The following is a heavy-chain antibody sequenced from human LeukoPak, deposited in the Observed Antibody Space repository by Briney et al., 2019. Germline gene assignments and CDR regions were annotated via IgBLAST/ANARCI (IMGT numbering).Heavy chain of an antibody. CDR2: INPDTGVT. CDR1: GYSFTAFY. J-gene: IGHJ5*02. V-gene: IGHV1-2*02. D-gene: IGHD2-21*02. Sequence: ASVKVSCKASGYSFTAFYIHWVRQAPGQGLEWMAWINPDTGVTKYAQDLQGRVTVARDTSLTTTYMELCTLTSDDTAVYYCALVTSGNWWFDPWGPGTLVTVSS. CDR3: ALVTSGNWWFDP.